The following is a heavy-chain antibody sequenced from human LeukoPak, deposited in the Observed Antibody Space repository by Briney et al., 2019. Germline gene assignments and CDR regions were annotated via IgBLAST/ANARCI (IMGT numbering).Heavy chain of an antibody. CDR2: IIPIFGTA. CDR3: ARHTTGYNSPRDSFNI. D-gene: IGHD1-1*01. CDR1: GDTFSSYS. V-gene: IGHV1-69*01. J-gene: IGHJ3*02. Sequence: SVKVSCKASGDTFSSYSISWVRQAPGQGLEWMGGIIPIFGTANYAQKFQGRVTITADESTSTAYMELSSLRSEDTAVYYCARHTTGYNSPRDSFNIWGQGTMVTVSS.